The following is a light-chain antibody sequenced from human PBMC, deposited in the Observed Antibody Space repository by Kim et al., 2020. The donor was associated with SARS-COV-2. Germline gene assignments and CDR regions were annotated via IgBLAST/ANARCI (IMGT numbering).Light chain of an antibody. CDR3: QQYENWAPYT. J-gene: IGKJ2*01. CDR1: QSVNSH. V-gene: IGKV3-15*01. CDR2: GAS. Sequence: EIVMKQSPATLSVSPGDAVTLSCTASQSVNSHLAWYQQKRGQSPTLLIYGASTRATGVPARFSGRGFGTEFTFTISSLQSEDFAVYYCQQYENWAPYTFGQGTKLEI.